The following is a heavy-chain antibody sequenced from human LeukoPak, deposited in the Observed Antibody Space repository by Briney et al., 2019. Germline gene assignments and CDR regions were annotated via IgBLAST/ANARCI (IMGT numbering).Heavy chain of an antibody. Sequence: SETLSLTCAVYGGSFSGYYWSWIRQPPGKGLEWIGEINHSGSTNYNPSLKSRVTISVDTSKNQFSLELSSVTAADTAVYYCARVIFYYDSSGYSLDAYYFDYWGQGTLVTVSS. J-gene: IGHJ4*02. CDR2: INHSGST. CDR3: ARVIFYYDSSGYSLDAYYFDY. V-gene: IGHV4-34*01. D-gene: IGHD3-22*01. CDR1: GGSFSGYY.